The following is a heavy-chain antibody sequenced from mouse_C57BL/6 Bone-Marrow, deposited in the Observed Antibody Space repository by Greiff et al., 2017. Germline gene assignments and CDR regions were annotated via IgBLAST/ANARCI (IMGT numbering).Heavy chain of an antibody. J-gene: IGHJ4*01. Sequence: EVMLVESGGGLVKPGGSLKLSCAASGFTFSSYTMSWVRQTPEKRLEWVAIISGGGGNTYYPDSVKGRFTISRDNAKNTLYLQMSSLRSEDTALYYCARHLYSLDYWGQGTSVTVSS. V-gene: IGHV5-9*01. CDR3: ARHLYSLDY. CDR1: GFTFSSYT. CDR2: ISGGGGNT. D-gene: IGHD2-1*01.